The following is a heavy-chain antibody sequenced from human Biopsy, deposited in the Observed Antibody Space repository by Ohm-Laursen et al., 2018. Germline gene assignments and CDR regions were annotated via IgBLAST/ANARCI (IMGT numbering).Heavy chain of an antibody. CDR2: AYNGGIT. CDR3: ARTPRDSFWSGSYKRGLWFDP. D-gene: IGHD3-3*01. V-gene: IGHV4-59*01. Sequence: TLSLTCRVSGGSIISYYWTWIRQPPGKGLEWIGHAYNGGITNYNPSLKSRVTISKDTSKNQFSLQVNSVPAADTAVYYCARTPRDSFWSGSYKRGLWFDPWGQGTLVIVSS. J-gene: IGHJ5*02. CDR1: GGSIISYY.